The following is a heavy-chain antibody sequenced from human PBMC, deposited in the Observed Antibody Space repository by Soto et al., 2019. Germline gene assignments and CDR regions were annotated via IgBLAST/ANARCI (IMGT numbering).Heavy chain of an antibody. D-gene: IGHD3-9*01. J-gene: IGHJ5*02. CDR2: MNPNSGNT. V-gene: IGHV1-8*02. CDR3: ARGLNVLRYFDWLLPDNWFDP. CDR1: GYTFTSYG. Sequence: GASVKVSCKASGYTFTSYGISWVRQAPGQGLEWMGWMNPNSGNTGYAQKFQGRVTMTRNTSISTAYMELSSLRSEDTAVYYCARGLNVLRYFDWLLPDNWFDPWGQGTLVTVSS.